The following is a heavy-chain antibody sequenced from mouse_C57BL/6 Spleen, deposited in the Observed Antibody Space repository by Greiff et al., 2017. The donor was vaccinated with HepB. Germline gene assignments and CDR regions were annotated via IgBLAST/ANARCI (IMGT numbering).Heavy chain of an antibody. CDR2: IWRGGST. V-gene: IGHV2-5*01. CDR1: GFSLTSYG. CDR3: AKNNDGYYEWYFDV. J-gene: IGHJ1*03. Sequence: QVQLQQSGPGLVQPSQSLSITCTVSGFSLTSYGVHWVRQSPGKGLEWLGVIWRGGSTDYNAAFMSRLSITKDNSKSQVFFKMNSLQADDTAIYYCAKNNDGYYEWYFDVWGTGTTVTVSS. D-gene: IGHD2-3*01.